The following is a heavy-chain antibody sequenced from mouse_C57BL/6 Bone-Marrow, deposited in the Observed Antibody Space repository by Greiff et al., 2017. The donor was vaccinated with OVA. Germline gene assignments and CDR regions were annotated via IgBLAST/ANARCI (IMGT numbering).Heavy chain of an antibody. CDR1: GYTFTSYG. V-gene: IGHV1-81*01. CDR2: IYPRSGNT. D-gene: IGHD2-2*01. CDR3: AMGLRDY. Sequence: VQLVESGAELARPGASVKLSCKASGYTFTSYGISWVKQRTGQGLEWIGEIYPRSGNTYYNEKFKGKATLTADKSSSTAYMELRSLTSEDSAVYFCAMGLRDYWGQGTTLTVSS. J-gene: IGHJ2*01.